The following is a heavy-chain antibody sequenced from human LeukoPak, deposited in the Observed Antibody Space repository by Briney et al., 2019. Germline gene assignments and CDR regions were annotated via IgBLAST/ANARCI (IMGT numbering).Heavy chain of an antibody. CDR2: INYSGST. Sequence: SETLSLTCAVYGGSFSGYYWSWIRQPPGKGLEWIGEINYSGSTNYNPSLKSRVTISVDTSKNQFSLKLSSVTAADTAVYYCARLDCSSTSCFLHYWGQGTLVTVSS. D-gene: IGHD2-2*01. CDR3: ARLDCSSTSCFLHY. V-gene: IGHV4-34*01. CDR1: GGSFSGYY. J-gene: IGHJ4*02.